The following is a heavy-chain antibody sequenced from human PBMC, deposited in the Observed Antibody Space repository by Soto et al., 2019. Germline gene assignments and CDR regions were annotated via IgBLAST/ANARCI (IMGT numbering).Heavy chain of an antibody. CDR3: ARHAPIMITFGGVTNGAFDI. Sequence: PGESLKISCKGSGYSFTSYWIGWVRQVPGKGLEWMGIIYPGDSDTRYSPSFQGQVTISADKSISTAYLQWSSLKASDTAMYYCARHAPIMITFGGVTNGAFDIWGQGTMVTVSS. V-gene: IGHV5-51*01. CDR2: IYPGDSDT. CDR1: GYSFTSYW. J-gene: IGHJ3*02. D-gene: IGHD3-16*01.